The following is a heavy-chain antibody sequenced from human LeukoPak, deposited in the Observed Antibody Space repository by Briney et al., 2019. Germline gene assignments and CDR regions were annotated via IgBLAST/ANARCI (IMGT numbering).Heavy chain of an antibody. CDR1: GGSISSYY. J-gene: IGHJ4*02. Sequence: SETLSLTCTVSGGSISSYYWSWIRQPAGKGLEWIGRIYTTGSTNYNPSLKSRVTMSVDTSKNQFSLKLSSVTAADTAVYYCARAPILNYYDSSGYPPYFDYWGQGTLVTVSS. D-gene: IGHD3-22*01. CDR2: IYTTGST. V-gene: IGHV4-4*07. CDR3: ARAPILNYYDSSGYPPYFDY.